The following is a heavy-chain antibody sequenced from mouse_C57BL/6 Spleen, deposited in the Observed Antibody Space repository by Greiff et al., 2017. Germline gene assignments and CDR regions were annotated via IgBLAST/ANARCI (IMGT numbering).Heavy chain of an antibody. Sequence: VQLQQPGAELVKPGASVKLSCKASGYTFTSYWMHWVKQRPGQGLEWIGMIHPNSGSTNYNEKFKSKDTLTVDKSSSTAYMQLSSLTSEDSAVYYCAPITTVVADFDYWGQGTTLTVSS. D-gene: IGHD1-1*01. V-gene: IGHV1-64*01. CDR1: GYTFTSYW. CDR2: IHPNSGST. CDR3: APITTVVADFDY. J-gene: IGHJ2*01.